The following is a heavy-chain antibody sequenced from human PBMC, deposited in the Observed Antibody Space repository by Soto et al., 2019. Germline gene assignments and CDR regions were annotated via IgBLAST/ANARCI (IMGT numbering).Heavy chain of an antibody. CDR3: AHLRHSCGWNGGFFDY. CDR1: GFSLTTRPVG. J-gene: IGHJ4*02. CDR2: AYWDDEN. Sequence: QITLRESGPTLVKPTQTLTLTCTFSGFSLTTRPVGVGWIRQSPGKALEWLAFAYWDDENRYSPSLRSRLTVTKDTSKSQVVLTITNVDPVDTATYFCAHLRHSCGWNGGFFDYWGQGTLVTDFS. D-gene: IGHD6-19*01. V-gene: IGHV2-5*02.